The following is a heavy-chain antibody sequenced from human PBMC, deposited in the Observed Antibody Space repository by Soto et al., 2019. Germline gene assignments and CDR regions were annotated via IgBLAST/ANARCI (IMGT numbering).Heavy chain of an antibody. CDR1: GGTFSSYA. CDR3: ARDLDSSSWYYYYDGMDV. V-gene: IGHV1-69*12. Sequence: QVQLVQSGAEVKKPGSSVKVSCKASGGTFSSYAISWVRQAPGQGLEWMGGIIPIFGTANYAQKFQGRVTITADESTSTAYMGLSSLRSEDTAVYYCARDLDSSSWYYYYDGMDVWGQGTTVTVSS. J-gene: IGHJ6*02. D-gene: IGHD6-13*01. CDR2: IIPIFGTA.